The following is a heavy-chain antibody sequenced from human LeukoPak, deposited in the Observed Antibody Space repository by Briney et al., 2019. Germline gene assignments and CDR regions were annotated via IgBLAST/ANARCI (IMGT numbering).Heavy chain of an antibody. CDR3: AELGITMIGGV. J-gene: IGHJ6*04. CDR2: ISSSGSTI. D-gene: IGHD3-10*02. Sequence: GGSLRLSCAASGFTFSSYEMDWVRQAPGKGLEWVSCISSSGSTIYYADSVKGRFTISRDNAKNSLYLQMNSLRAEDTAVYYCAELGITMIGGVWGKGTTVTISS. CDR1: GFTFSSYE. V-gene: IGHV3-48*03.